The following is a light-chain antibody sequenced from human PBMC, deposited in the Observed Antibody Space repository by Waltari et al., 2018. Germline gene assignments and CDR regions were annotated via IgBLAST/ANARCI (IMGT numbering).Light chain of an antibody. V-gene: IGLV4-69*01. CDR3: QTGGHGTWV. Sequence: QLVLTQSPSASASLGASVKLTCTLSSGHSSNIIAWLQQQPGAGPRYVMKVNSDGSHSKGDEIPDRFSGSSAGAERYLTIASVQSDDEADYYCQTGGHGTWVFGGGTKLTVL. J-gene: IGLJ3*02. CDR2: VNSDGSH. CDR1: SGHSSNI.